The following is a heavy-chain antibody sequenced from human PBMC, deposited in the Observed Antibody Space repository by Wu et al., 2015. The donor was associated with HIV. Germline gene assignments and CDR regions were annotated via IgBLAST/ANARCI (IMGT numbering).Heavy chain of an antibody. V-gene: IGHV1-8*01. D-gene: IGHD2-2*01. J-gene: IGHJ6*03. CDR3: ARGRGYQHYYYMDV. CDR2: MNPNSGNT. Sequence: QVQLVQSGAEVKKPGASVKVSCKASGYTFINYDINWVRQATGQGLEWMGWMNPNSGNTGYAQKFQGRVTITRNTSIITAYMELSSLRSEDTAVYYCARGRGYQHYYYMDVWGKGTTVTVSS. CDR1: GYTFINYD.